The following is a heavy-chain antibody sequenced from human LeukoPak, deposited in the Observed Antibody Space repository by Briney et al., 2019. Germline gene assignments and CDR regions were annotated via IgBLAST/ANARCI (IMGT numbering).Heavy chain of an antibody. J-gene: IGHJ6*02. CDR2: INHSGST. D-gene: IGHD1-1*01. Sequence: SETLSLTCAVYGGSFSGYYWSWIRQPPGKGLEWIGEINHSGSTNYNPSLKSRVTISVDTSKNQFSLKLSSVTAADTAVYYCARDWRYYYYGMDVWGQGTTVTVSS. V-gene: IGHV4-34*01. CDR1: GGSFSGYY. CDR3: ARDWRYYYYGMDV.